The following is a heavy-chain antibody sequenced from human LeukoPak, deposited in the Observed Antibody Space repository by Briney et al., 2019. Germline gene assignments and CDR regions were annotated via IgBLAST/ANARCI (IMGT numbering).Heavy chain of an antibody. D-gene: IGHD4-11*01. CDR2: IRYDGNYK. J-gene: IGHJ4*02. V-gene: IGHV3-30*02. CDR3: ARGIGASNTVCDY. Sequence: GGSLRLSCAASGFTFSNYGMHWVRQAPGKGLEWVAYIRYDGNYKSYVDSVKGRFTVSRDNSKNMLYLQMNSLRAEDTAVYYCARGIGASNTVCDYWGQGTLVTVSS. CDR1: GFTFSNYG.